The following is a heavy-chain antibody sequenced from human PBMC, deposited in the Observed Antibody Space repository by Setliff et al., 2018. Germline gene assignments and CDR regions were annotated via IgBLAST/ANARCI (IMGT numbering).Heavy chain of an antibody. CDR3: ARDGGLLQFLEWSRSYMDV. D-gene: IGHD3-3*01. CDR1: GFNFSSYW. Sequence: GGSLRLSCAASGFNFSSYWMHWVRQAPGKGLVWVSRINSDGSSTSYADSVKGRFTISRDNAKNTLYLQMNSLRSEDTAVYYCARDGGLLQFLEWSRSYMDVWGKGTTVTVSS. CDR2: INSDGSST. J-gene: IGHJ6*03. V-gene: IGHV3-74*01.